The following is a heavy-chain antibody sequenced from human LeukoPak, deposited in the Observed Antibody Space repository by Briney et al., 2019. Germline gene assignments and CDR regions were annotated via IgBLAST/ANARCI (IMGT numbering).Heavy chain of an antibody. D-gene: IGHD3-10*01. J-gene: IGHJ4*02. Sequence: GGSLRLSCAASGFTFSSCAMSWVRQAPGKGLEWVPAISGSGGSTYYADSVKGRFTISRDNSKNTLYLQMNSLRAEDTAVYYCAKDAPRYGSGSYFHYWGQGTLVTVSS. V-gene: IGHV3-23*01. CDR3: AKDAPRYGSGSYFHY. CDR2: ISGSGGST. CDR1: GFTFSSCA.